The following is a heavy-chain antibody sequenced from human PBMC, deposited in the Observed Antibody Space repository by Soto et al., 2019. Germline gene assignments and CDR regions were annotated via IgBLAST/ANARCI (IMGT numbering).Heavy chain of an antibody. J-gene: IGHJ6*02. CDR1: GGSISSEYFH. CDR2: IHYTGNI. V-gene: IGHV4-30-4*08. D-gene: IGHD2-21*02. Sequence: QVQLQQSGPGLVEPSQTLSLTCAVSGGSISSEYFHWTWIRQSPGKGLEWIGYIHYTGNIMYNPSFKSRLTMAVDTTTNQFSLQLTSVTAADTAVYFCAREDDGGDRDYYGLDVWGQGTTVTVSS. CDR3: AREDDGGDRDYYGLDV.